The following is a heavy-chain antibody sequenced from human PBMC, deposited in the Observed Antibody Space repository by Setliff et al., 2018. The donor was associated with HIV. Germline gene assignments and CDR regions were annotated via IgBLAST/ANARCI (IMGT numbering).Heavy chain of an antibody. V-gene: IGHV3-30*04. CDR1: GFTFSTYT. CDR3: ARGVDSSGWYFDAFDI. CDR2: ISYDGSNK. D-gene: IGHD6-19*01. J-gene: IGHJ3*02. Sequence: GGSLRLSCAASGFTFSTYTMNWVRQAPGKGLEWVAVISYDGSNKYYADSVKGRFTISRDNSKNTLYLQMSSLTAEDTAVYYCARGVDSSGWYFDAFDIWGQGTMVTVSS.